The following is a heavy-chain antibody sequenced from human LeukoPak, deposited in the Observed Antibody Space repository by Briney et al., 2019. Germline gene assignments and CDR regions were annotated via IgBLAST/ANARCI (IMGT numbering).Heavy chain of an antibody. CDR1: GFTFSDPY. V-gene: IGHV3-11*04. CDR2: ISRSGTDI. Sequence: GGSLRLSCEASGFTFSDPYMSWIRQAPGKGLECLSYISRSGTDINYADSVRGRFTISRDNDKNLLYLQMNDLRVEDTAVYYCARTARHLDYWGQGTLVTVSS. J-gene: IGHJ4*02. CDR3: ARTARHLDY. D-gene: IGHD5-18*01.